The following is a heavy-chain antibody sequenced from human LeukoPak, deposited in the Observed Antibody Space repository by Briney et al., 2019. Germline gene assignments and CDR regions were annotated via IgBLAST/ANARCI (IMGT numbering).Heavy chain of an antibody. CDR3: ARVSSSWPDY. CDR1: GDSINAYY. D-gene: IGHD6-13*01. CDR2: IYYSGST. Sequence: SETLSLTCSVSGDSINAYYWSWIRQPPGKGLEWIGYIYYSGSTDYNPSLKSRVIISVDTSKNQFSLKLSSVTAADTAVYYCARVSSSWPDYWGQGTLVTVSS. V-gene: IGHV4-59*12. J-gene: IGHJ4*02.